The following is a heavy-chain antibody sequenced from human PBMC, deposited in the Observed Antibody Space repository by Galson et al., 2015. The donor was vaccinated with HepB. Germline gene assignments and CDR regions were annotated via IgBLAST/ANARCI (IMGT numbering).Heavy chain of an antibody. CDR2: INSDGSST. CDR3: ARDRSGSSWYFVDLAFDI. V-gene: IGHV3-74*01. J-gene: IGHJ3*02. D-gene: IGHD6-13*01. Sequence: SLRLSCAASGFTFSSYWMHWVRQAPGKGLVWVSRINSDGSSTSYADSVKGRFTISRDNAKNTLYLQMNSLRAEDTAVYYCARDRSGSSWYFVDLAFDIWGQGTMVTVSS. CDR1: GFTFSSYW.